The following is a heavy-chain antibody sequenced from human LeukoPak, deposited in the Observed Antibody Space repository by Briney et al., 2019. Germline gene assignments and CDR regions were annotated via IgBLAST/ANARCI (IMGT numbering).Heavy chain of an antibody. CDR3: ARDTTYYYDSSGYYHTFDY. CDR1: GGTFSSYA. CDR2: IIPILGIA. D-gene: IGHD3-22*01. V-gene: IGHV1-69*04. Sequence: GASVRFSCKASGGTFSSYAISWVRQAPGQGLEWMGRIIPILGIANYAQKFQGRVTITADKSTSTAYMELSSLRSEDTAVYYCARDTTYYYDSSGYYHTFDYWGQGTLASVSS. J-gene: IGHJ4*02.